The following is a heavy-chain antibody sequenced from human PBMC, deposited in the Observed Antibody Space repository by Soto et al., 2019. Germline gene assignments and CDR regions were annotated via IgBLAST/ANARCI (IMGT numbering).Heavy chain of an antibody. CDR2: INWNGGST. Sequence: GSLRLSCAASGFTFDDYGLSWVRQAPGKGLEWVSGINWNGGSTRYADSVKGRFTISRDNAKISLYLQMNSLRAEDTALYYCASGIVGATTYGMDVWGQGTTVTVSS. J-gene: IGHJ6*02. D-gene: IGHD1-26*01. V-gene: IGHV3-20*04. CDR3: ASGIVGATTYGMDV. CDR1: GFTFDDYG.